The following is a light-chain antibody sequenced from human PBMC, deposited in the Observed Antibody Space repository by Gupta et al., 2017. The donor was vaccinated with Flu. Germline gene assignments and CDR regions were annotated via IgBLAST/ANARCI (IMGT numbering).Light chain of an antibody. CDR3: SLSYSGNRV. J-gene: IGLJ2*01. CDR2: DTN. CDR1: TGVVTSTHY. Sequence: AVVTQERSLTVTQGGTVTLTCDSNTGVVTSTHYAYWYQQKPGQALRTLISDTNNRRSWTPARFSGSLLGDKAALTLSGALPEDDADYYCSLSYSGNRVFGGGTTLTVL. V-gene: IGLV7-46*01.